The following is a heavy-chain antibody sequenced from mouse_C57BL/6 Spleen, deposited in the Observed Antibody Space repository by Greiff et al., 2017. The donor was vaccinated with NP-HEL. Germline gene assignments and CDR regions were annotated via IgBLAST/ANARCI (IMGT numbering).Heavy chain of an antibody. V-gene: IGHV1-55*01. J-gene: IGHJ3*01. CDR2: IYPGSGST. Sequence: QVQLQQSGAELVKPGASVKMSCKASGYTFTSYWITWVKQRPGQGLEWIGDIYPGSGSTNYNEKFKSKATLTVDTSSSTAYMQLSSLTSEDSAVYYCARSPLIGSSGFAYWGQGTLVTVSA. CDR3: ARSPLIGSSGFAY. CDR1: GYTFTSYW. D-gene: IGHD1-1*01.